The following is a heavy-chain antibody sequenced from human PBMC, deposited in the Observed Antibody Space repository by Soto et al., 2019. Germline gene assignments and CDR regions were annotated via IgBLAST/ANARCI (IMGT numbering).Heavy chain of an antibody. V-gene: IGHV1-69*01. D-gene: IGHD2-8*01. CDR3: ARVPSPMLYGPTRKGMEV. CDR1: GCTFGIYA. J-gene: IGHJ6*02. CDR2: IIPAFGTT. Sequence: HVQLVQSGAAVSKPGSSVKVSCKASGCTFGIYAIGWVRQAPGQGLEWMGGIIPAFGTTKNAQKFQDRVDMTAFESTNIVYMELRGLRCDATAVYYCARVPSPMLYGPTRKGMEVWGQGNTLIFSS.